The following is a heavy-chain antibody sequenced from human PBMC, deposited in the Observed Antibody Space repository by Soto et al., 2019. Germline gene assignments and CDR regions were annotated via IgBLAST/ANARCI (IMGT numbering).Heavy chain of an antibody. CDR3: AKESYNSGSYLPDN. Sequence: GGSLRLSCAASGFAFSSYAMNWVRQAPGKGLEWVSAISGSGGSTYYADSVKGRFTISRDNSKNTLYLQMNSLRAEDTAVYYCAKESYNSGSYLPDNWGRGTQVTVSS. J-gene: IGHJ4*02. D-gene: IGHD1-26*01. V-gene: IGHV3-23*01. CDR1: GFAFSSYA. CDR2: ISGSGGST.